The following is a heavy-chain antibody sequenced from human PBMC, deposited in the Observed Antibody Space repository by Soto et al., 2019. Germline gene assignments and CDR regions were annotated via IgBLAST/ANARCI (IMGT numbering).Heavy chain of an antibody. CDR2: IKQDGSEK. J-gene: IGHJ4*02. Sequence: PGGSLRLSCAASGFTFSSYWVSWVRQAPGKGLEWVANIKQDGSEKYYVDSVKGRFTISRDNAKNSLYLQMNSLRAEDTAVYYCASQPPPYWGQGTLVTVSS. D-gene: IGHD2-2*01. V-gene: IGHV3-7*01. CDR1: GFTFSSYW. CDR3: ASQPPPY.